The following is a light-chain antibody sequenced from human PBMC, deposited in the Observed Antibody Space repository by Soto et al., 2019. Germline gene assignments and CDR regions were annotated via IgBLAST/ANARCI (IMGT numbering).Light chain of an antibody. Sequence: EIVLTQSPGTLSLSPGERATLSCRASQSVSSSYLAWYQQKPGQAPRLLIYGASSRATGIPDRFSGSGSGTDFTLTISRLEPEDFAVYYCQQYETWPPLTFGGGTKVEIK. V-gene: IGKV3-20*01. CDR3: QQYETWPPLT. CDR2: GAS. J-gene: IGKJ4*01. CDR1: QSVSSSY.